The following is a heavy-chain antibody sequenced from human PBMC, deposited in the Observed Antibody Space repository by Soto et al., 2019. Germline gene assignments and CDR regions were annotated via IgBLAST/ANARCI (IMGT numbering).Heavy chain of an antibody. CDR2: IYHSGST. V-gene: IGHV4-4*02. CDR3: ARYPSGSSYFDY. CDR1: SGSISSSNW. Sequence: QVQLQELGPGLVKPSGTLSLACVVSSGSISSSNWWSWVRQPPGQGLELIGEIYHSGSTNYNPSLKSRVTIPVDKSKNQFSLKLSSVTAADTAVYYCARYPSGSSYFDYWGQGTLVTVSP. J-gene: IGHJ4*02. D-gene: IGHD3-10*01.